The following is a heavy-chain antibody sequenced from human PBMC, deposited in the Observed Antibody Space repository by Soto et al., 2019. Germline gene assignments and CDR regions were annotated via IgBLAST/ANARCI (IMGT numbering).Heavy chain of an antibody. CDR2: ISSSSSYI. CDR3: ARDGTGYSSSFGAY. Sequence: GGSLRLSCAASGFTFSSYSMNWVRQAPGKGLEWVSSISSSSSYIYYADSVKGRFTISRDNAKNSLYLQMNSLRAEDTAVYYCARDGTGYSSSFGAYWGQGTLVTVSS. CDR1: GFTFSSYS. J-gene: IGHJ4*02. D-gene: IGHD6-13*01. V-gene: IGHV3-21*01.